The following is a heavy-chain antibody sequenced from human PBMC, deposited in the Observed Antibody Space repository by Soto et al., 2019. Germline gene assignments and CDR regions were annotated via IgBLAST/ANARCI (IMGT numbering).Heavy chain of an antibody. CDR1: GFTFSSYG. Sequence: QVQLVESGGGVVQPGRSLRLSCAASGFTFSSYGMHWVRQAPGKGLEWVAVISYDGSNKYYADSVKGRFTISRDNSKNTLYLQRNSLRAEDTAVYYCAKALAPEWSLSGGFDPWGQGTLVTVSS. J-gene: IGHJ5*02. CDR2: ISYDGSNK. CDR3: AKALAPEWSLSGGFDP. D-gene: IGHD3-10*01. V-gene: IGHV3-30*18.